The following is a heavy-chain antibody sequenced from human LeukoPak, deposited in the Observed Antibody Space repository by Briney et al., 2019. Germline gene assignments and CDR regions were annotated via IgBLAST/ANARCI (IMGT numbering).Heavy chain of an antibody. Sequence: PSETLSLTCTVSGGSISGSSYYWGWIRQPPGKGLEWIGSIYYSGSTYYNPSLKSRVTISVDTSKNQFSLKLSSVTAADTAVYYCARHIAAVAAYYFDYWGQGTLVTVSS. CDR2: IYYSGST. CDR1: GGSISGSSYY. V-gene: IGHV4-39*01. CDR3: ARHIAAVAAYYFDY. D-gene: IGHD6-19*01. J-gene: IGHJ4*02.